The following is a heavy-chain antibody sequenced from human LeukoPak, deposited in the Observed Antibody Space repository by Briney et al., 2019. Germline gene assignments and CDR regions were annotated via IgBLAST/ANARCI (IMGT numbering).Heavy chain of an antibody. Sequence: GGSLRLSCAASGFTFSSYGMHWVRQAPGKGLEWVSAISGSGGSTYYADSVKGRFTISRDNSKNTLYLQMNGLRAEDTAVYYCAKRGYGRSGSYYEIYWGQGTLVTVSS. J-gene: IGHJ4*02. D-gene: IGHD1-26*01. CDR2: ISGSGGST. V-gene: IGHV3-23*01. CDR1: GFTFSSYG. CDR3: AKRGYGRSGSYYEIY.